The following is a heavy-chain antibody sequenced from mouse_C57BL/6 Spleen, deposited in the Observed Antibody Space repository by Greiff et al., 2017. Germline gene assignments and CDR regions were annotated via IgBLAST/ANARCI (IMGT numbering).Heavy chain of an antibody. CDR1: GYTFTDYY. Sequence: EVQLQQSGPVLVKPGASVKMSCKASGYTFTDYYMNWVKQSPGKSLEWIGVINPYNGGTSYNQKFKGKATLTVDKSSSTAYMELNSLTSEDSAVYYCARRELRSFDYWGQGTTLTVSS. D-gene: IGHD1-1*01. V-gene: IGHV1-19*01. CDR2: INPYNGGT. CDR3: ARRELRSFDY. J-gene: IGHJ2*01.